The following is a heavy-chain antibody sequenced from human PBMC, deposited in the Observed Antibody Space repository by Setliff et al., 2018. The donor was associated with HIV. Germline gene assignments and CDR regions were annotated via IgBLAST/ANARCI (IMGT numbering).Heavy chain of an antibody. D-gene: IGHD3-22*01. Sequence: SVKVSCKASGFTFTRSAMQWVRQARGRRLEWIGWIVVGSGNTNYAQKFEERVNITRDMSTSTSYMELTNLRSDDTAVYYCAARPGVDSNGYYDHYYMDVWGKGTTVTVSS. CDR1: GFTFTRSA. J-gene: IGHJ6*03. V-gene: IGHV1-58*02. CDR2: IVVGSGNT. CDR3: AARPGVDSNGYYDHYYMDV.